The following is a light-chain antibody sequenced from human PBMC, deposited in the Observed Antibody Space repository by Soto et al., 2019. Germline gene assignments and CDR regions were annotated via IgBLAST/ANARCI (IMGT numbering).Light chain of an antibody. Sequence: QSALTQPPSASGSPGQSVTISCTGTSTDVGGNNYVSWYQQHPGKAPKLIIYEVNKRPSGVADRFSCSNSGTTASLTVSGRQAEEDADYYGDSYAGSNTYVFGTGTKLTVL. CDR3: DSYAGSNTYV. CDR1: STDVGGNNY. CDR2: EVN. V-gene: IGLV2-8*01. J-gene: IGLJ1*01.